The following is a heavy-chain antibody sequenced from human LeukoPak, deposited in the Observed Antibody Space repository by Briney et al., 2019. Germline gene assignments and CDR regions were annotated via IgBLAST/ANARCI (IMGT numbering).Heavy chain of an antibody. CDR2: MNPNSGNT. CDR3: ARGYDSSGYYFDY. CDR1: GYTFTSYD. V-gene: IGHV1-8*01. J-gene: IGHJ4*02. D-gene: IGHD3-22*01. Sequence: ASVKVSXKASGYTFTSYDINWVRQATGQGLEWMGWMNPNSGNTGYAQKFHGRVTMTRNTSISTAYMELSSLRSEDTAVYYCARGYDSSGYYFDYWGQGTLVTVSS.